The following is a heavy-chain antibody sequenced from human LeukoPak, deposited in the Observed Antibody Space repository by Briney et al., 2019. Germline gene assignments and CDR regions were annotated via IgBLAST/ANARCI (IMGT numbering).Heavy chain of an antibody. CDR1: GYSFTSYY. Sequence: ASVKVSRKASGYSFTSYYMQWVRQAPGQGLEWMGIINPSGGSTSYAQKFQGRITMTRDTSTSTVYMELSSLRSEDTAVYYCARLGLYYDSSGYAEDYWGQGTLVTVSS. J-gene: IGHJ4*02. D-gene: IGHD3-22*01. CDR3: ARLGLYYDSSGYAEDY. CDR2: INPSGGST. V-gene: IGHV1-46*01.